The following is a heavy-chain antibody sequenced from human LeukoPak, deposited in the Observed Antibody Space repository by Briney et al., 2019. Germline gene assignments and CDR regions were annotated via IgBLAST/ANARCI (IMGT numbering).Heavy chain of an antibody. CDR1: GSGFTSNS. V-gene: IGHV1-18*01. CDR2: ISAYNGNT. Sequence: ASVKVSCKASGSGFTSNSISLMRQAPGQGLEWMGWISAYNGNTNYAQKLQGRVTMTTDTSTSTAFMELSRLRSDHTAVYYCGRSLWQDWFDPWGQGTLVTVSS. D-gene: IGHD2-21*01. J-gene: IGHJ5*02. CDR3: GRSLWQDWFDP.